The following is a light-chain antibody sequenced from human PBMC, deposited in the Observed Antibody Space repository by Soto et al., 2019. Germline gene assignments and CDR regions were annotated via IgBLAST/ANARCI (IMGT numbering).Light chain of an antibody. CDR1: QSVSTTS. J-gene: IGKJ1*01. Sequence: IVLTQSPGTLSLSPGDRATLSCRANQSVSTTSLAWYQQKHGQAPRLLIYGASTRAAGIPDRFSGSGSGTDFTLTISRLEPEDFAVYYCQQFGSSPWTFGQGTKVEIK. CDR3: QQFGSSPWT. V-gene: IGKV3-20*01. CDR2: GAS.